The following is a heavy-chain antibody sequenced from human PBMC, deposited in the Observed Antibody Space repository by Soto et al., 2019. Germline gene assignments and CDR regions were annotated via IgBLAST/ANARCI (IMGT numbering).Heavy chain of an antibody. V-gene: IGHV3-30*18. CDR2: ISYEGNKK. J-gene: IGHJ4*02. D-gene: IGHD6-19*01. Sequence: GGSLRLSCAASGFTFSSYGMHWVRQAPGKGLEWVAVISYEGNKKNNADTVKSRFTKYREKSKNNMYKQKNSLRAEYTVVYYCAKDREPVAVAAAFDYWGQGTLVTVSS. CDR3: AKDREPVAVAAAFDY. CDR1: GFTFSSYG.